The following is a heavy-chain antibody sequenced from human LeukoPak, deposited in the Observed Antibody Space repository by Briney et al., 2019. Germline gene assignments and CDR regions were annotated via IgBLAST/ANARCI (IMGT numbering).Heavy chain of an antibody. CDR1: GFTFSNYG. Sequence: GGSLRLSCAASGFTFSNYGMHWVRQAPGEGLEWVAVIRYDGTNKYYADSVRGRFTISRDNSKNTLYLQMNSLRADDTAVYYCARVNVEMATIGWLDPWGQGTLVTVSS. CDR2: IRYDGTNK. J-gene: IGHJ5*02. D-gene: IGHD5-24*01. V-gene: IGHV3-33*01. CDR3: ARVNVEMATIGWLDP.